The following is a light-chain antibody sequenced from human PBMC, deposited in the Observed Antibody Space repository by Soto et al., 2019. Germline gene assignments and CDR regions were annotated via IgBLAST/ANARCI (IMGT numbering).Light chain of an antibody. CDR3: QQADSFPLT. J-gene: IGKJ4*01. CDR2: AAS. CDR1: QNINTW. Sequence: DIQMTQSPSSVSASVGDKVMITCRASQNINTWLAWYQQKRGEAPKLLIFAASRLEKAVPSRFSGSGSGTDFTLTISDLQTEDFATYYCQQADSFPLTFGGGTQVEIK. V-gene: IGKV1D-12*01.